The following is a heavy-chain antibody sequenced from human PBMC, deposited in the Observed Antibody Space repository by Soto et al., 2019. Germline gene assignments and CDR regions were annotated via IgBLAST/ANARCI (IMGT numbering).Heavy chain of an antibody. CDR1: GYSFTSYW. D-gene: IGHD4-17*01. V-gene: IGHV5-51*01. CDR2: IYPGDSDT. Sequence: GASLKISCKGSGYSFTSYWIGWVRQMPGKGLEWMGIIYPGDSDTRYSPSFQGQVTISADKSISTAYLQWSSLKASDTAMYYCATAPYGDYVLVFAFDIWGQGTMVTVSS. CDR3: ATAPYGDYVLVFAFDI. J-gene: IGHJ3*02.